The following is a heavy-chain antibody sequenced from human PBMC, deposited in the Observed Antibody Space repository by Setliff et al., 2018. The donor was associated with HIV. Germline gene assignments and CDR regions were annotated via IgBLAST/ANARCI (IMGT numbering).Heavy chain of an antibody. CDR1: NGSFSEYY. CDR2: IIHGGRS. V-gene: IGHV4-34*12. Sequence: SETLSLTCAVYNGSFSEYYWTWVRQPPGKELEWIGEIIHGGRSTYNPSLKSRVAISVDTSKNQFSLKLNTVTAADTAVYYCARDEGVVAATETYYYNGLDVWGQGTTVTVSS. J-gene: IGHJ6*02. CDR3: ARDEGVVAATETYYYNGLDV. D-gene: IGHD2-15*01.